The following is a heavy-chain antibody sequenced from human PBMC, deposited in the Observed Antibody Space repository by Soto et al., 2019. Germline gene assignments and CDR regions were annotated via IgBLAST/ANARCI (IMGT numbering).Heavy chain of an antibody. Sequence: PGGSLRLSCAASGFTFSSYAMHWVRQAPGKGLEWVAVISYDGSNKYYADSVKGRFTISRDNSKNTLYLQMNSLRAEDTAVYYCASPPDIVVVPAAPPPAGDYYYYGMEVWGQGTTVTVS. CDR3: ASPPDIVVVPAAPPPAGDYYYYGMEV. V-gene: IGHV3-30-3*01. CDR2: ISYDGSNK. D-gene: IGHD2-2*01. J-gene: IGHJ6*02. CDR1: GFTFSSYA.